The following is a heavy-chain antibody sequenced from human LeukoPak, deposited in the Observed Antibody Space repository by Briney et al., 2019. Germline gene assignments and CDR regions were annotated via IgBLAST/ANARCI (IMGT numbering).Heavy chain of an antibody. CDR2: INHSGST. V-gene: IGHV4-34*01. J-gene: IGHJ4*02. CDR3: ARGKRGYSYANDY. CDR1: GGSFSGYY. Sequence: PSETLSLTCAVYGGSFSGYYWSWLRQPPGKGLEWVGEINHSGSTNYNPSLKSRVTISVDTSKNQFSLKLSSVTAADTAVYYCARGKRGYSYANDYWGQGTLVTVSS. D-gene: IGHD5-18*01.